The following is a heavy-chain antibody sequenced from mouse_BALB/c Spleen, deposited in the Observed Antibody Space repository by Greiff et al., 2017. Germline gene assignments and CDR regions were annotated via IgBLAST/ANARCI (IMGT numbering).Heavy chain of an antibody. Sequence: QVQLQQSGAELARPGASVKLSCKASGYTFTSYWMQWVKQRPGQGLEWIGAIYPGDGDTRYTQKFKGKATLTADKSSSTAYMQLSSLASEDSAVYYCARWVYGYDRYFDVWGAGTTVTVSS. CDR3: ARWVYGYDRYFDV. J-gene: IGHJ1*01. D-gene: IGHD2-2*01. CDR2: IYPGDGDT. CDR1: GYTFTSYW. V-gene: IGHV1-87*01.